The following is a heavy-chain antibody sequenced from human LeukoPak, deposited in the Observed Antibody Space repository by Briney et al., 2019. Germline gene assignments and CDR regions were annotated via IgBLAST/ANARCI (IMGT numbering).Heavy chain of an antibody. CDR3: ARGGNYWPQWWFDP. CDR2: IYYTGST. CDR1: GGSISTYY. J-gene: IGHJ5*02. V-gene: IGHV4-59*12. D-gene: IGHD1-26*01. Sequence: SETLSLTCTVSGGSISTYYWSWIRQPPGKVLEWIGYIYYTGSTSYNPSLKSRVTMSLDASKNQFSLELNSVTPADTAVYYCARGGNYWPQWWFDPWGRGTLVSVSS.